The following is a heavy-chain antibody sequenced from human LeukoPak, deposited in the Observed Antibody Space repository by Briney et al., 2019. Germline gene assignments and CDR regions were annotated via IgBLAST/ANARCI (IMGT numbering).Heavy chain of an antibody. CDR3: ATIVSGSSGWYHFDH. CDR2: INSGGTT. J-gene: IGHJ4*02. V-gene: IGHV3-66*01. CDR1: GFTVSSKY. D-gene: IGHD6-19*01. Sequence: GGSLRLSCAASGFTVSSKYMAWVRQAPGKGLEWVSFINSGGTTNYADSVKGRFTISRDYSKNTLNLQMSSLRVEDTAVYYCATIVSGSSGWYHFDHWGQGALVTVSS.